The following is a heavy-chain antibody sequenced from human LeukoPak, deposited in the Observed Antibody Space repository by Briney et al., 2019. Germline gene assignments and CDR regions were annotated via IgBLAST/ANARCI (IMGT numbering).Heavy chain of an antibody. V-gene: IGHV5-51*01. J-gene: IGHJ4*02. CDR3: ARRKSREYSSSSRPGSFDY. D-gene: IGHD6-6*01. Sequence: GESLKISCKGSGYSFTSYWIGWVRQMPGKGLEWMGIIYPGDSDTRYSPSFQGQVTISADKSISTAYLQWSSLKASDTAMYYCARRKSREYSSSSRPGSFDYWGQGTLVTVSS. CDR1: GYSFTSYW. CDR2: IYPGDSDT.